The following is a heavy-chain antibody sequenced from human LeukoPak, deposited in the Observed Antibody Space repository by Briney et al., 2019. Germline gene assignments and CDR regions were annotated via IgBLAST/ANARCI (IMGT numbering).Heavy chain of an antibody. V-gene: IGHV5-51*01. CDR3: ARMYYGSGSYYNVPPGAFDI. J-gene: IGHJ3*02. CDR1: GYSFTSYW. Sequence: GESLKISCKGSGYSFTSYWIGWARQMPGKGLEWMGIIYPGDSDTRYSPSFQGQVTISADKSISTAYLQWSSLKASDTAMYYCARMYYGSGSYYNVPPGAFDIWGQGTMVTVSS. CDR2: IYPGDSDT. D-gene: IGHD3-10*01.